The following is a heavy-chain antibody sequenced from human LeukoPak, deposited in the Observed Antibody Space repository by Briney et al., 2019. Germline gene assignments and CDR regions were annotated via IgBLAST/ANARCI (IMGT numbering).Heavy chain of an antibody. V-gene: IGHV3-15*01. Sequence: GGSLRLSCAASGFTFSNAWMSWVREAPGKGLEWVGRIKSKTDGGTTDYAAPVKGRYNISRDDSKNTLYLQMNSLKTEDTAVYYCTRVWLQYFDYWGQGTLITVCS. CDR2: IKSKTDGGTT. CDR1: GFTFSNAW. J-gene: IGHJ4*02. D-gene: IGHD5-24*01. CDR3: TRVWLQYFDY.